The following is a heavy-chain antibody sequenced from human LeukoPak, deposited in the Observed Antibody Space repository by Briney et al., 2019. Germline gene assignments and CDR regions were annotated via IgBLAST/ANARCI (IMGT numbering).Heavy chain of an antibody. CDR1: GFAFSSFA. CDR3: AKLPAGIYWYFDL. D-gene: IGHD2-2*01. J-gene: IGHJ2*01. Sequence: GGSLRLSCAASGFAFSSFATSWVRQAPGKGLEWVSGISASGGSTYYADSVKGRFTISRDNSKNTLYLQMNSLRAEDTAVYYCAKLPAGIYWYFDLWGRGTLVTVSS. V-gene: IGHV3-23*01. CDR2: ISASGGST.